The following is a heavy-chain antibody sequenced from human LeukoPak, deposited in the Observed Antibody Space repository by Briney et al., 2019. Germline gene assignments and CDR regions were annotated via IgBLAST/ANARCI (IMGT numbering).Heavy chain of an antibody. V-gene: IGHV4-34*01. CDR2: INHSGST. J-gene: IGHJ3*02. D-gene: IGHD3-10*01. Sequence: ASETLSLTCAVHGGSFSGYYWSWIRQPPGKGLEWIGEINHSGSTNYNPSLKSRVTISVDTSKNQFSLKLSSVTAADTAVYYCARAVTMVRGVNFAFDIWGQGTMVTVSS. CDR3: ARAVTMVRGVNFAFDI. CDR1: GGSFSGYY.